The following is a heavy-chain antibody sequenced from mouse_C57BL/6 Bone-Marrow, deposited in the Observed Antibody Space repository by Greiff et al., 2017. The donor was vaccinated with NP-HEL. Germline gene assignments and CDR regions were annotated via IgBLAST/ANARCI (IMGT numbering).Heavy chain of an antibody. CDR3: ARKDYYGSSCPFAY. CDR2: IYPSDSET. CDR1: GYTFTSYW. Sequence: QVQLQQPGAELVRPGSSVKLSCKASGYTFTSYWMDWVKQRPGQGLEWIGNIYPSDSETHYNQKFKDKATLTVDKSSSTAYMQLSSLTSEDSAVYYCARKDYYGSSCPFAYWGQGTLVTVSA. J-gene: IGHJ3*01. D-gene: IGHD1-1*01. V-gene: IGHV1-61*01.